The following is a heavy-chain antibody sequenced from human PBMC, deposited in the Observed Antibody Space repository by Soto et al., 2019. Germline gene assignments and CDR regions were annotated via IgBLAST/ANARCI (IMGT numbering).Heavy chain of an antibody. V-gene: IGHV3-74*01. D-gene: IGHD3-9*01. Sequence: EVQLVESGGDSVQPGGSLRLSCAASGFPFSSYWMHWVRHTPGKGLEWVSRISGDGTTIYYADSVTGRFTVSRDNAKNTPSLQMNGLGAEDTAVYYCAREYYVVLTGYYNDHWGQGTLVSVSS. J-gene: IGHJ4*02. CDR3: AREYYVVLTGYYNDH. CDR1: GFPFSSYW. CDR2: ISGDGTTI.